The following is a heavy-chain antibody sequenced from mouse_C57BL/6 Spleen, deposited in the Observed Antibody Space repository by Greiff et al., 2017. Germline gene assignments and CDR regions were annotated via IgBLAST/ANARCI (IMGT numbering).Heavy chain of an antibody. J-gene: IGHJ3*01. CDR1: GYTFTSYW. D-gene: IGHD2-1*01. CDR2: IHPNSGST. V-gene: IGHV1-64*01. CDR3: ARCRDGNPAWFAY. Sequence: VQLQQPGAELVKPGASVKLSCKASGYTFTSYWMHWVKQRPGQGLEWIGMIHPNSGSTNYNEKFKSKATLTVDKSSSTAYMQLSSLTSEDSAVYYCARCRDGNPAWFAYWGQGTLVTVSA.